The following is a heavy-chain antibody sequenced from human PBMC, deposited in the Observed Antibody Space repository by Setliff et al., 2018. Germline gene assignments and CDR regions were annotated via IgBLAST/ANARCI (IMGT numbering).Heavy chain of an antibody. CDR1: GFRFTNFG. Sequence: ASVQVSCQTSGFRFTNFGFSWVRQAPGQGLEWLGSISPYSGNTNYPQWLLDRVTMTIDTSVTTVYMELKSLRSDDTAVYYCVRSSAPQVVLAADFDFWGQGTPVTVSS. CDR3: VRSSAPQVVLAADFDF. CDR2: ISPYSGNT. D-gene: IGHD6-19*01. V-gene: IGHV1-18*01. J-gene: IGHJ4*02.